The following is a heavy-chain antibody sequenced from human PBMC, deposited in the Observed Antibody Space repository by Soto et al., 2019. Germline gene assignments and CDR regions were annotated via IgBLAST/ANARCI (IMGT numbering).Heavy chain of an antibody. D-gene: IGHD6-13*01. V-gene: IGHV3-11*01. Sequence: GGSLRLSCAASGFTVSSNYMSWIRQAPGKGLEWVSYISSSGSTIYYADSVKGRFTISRDNAKNSLYLQMNSLRAEDTAVYYCARTSSSWYIDYWGQGTLVTVSS. CDR3: ARTSSSWYIDY. J-gene: IGHJ4*02. CDR2: ISSSGSTI. CDR1: GFTVSSNY.